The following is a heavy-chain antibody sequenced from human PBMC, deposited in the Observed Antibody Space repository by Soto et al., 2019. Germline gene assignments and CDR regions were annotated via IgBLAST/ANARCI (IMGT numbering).Heavy chain of an antibody. CDR2: ITGGGST. Sequence: EVQLLESGGGLVQPGGSLRLSCAASGFTFATYTMNWFRQSPGKGLQWVSAITGGGSTYYADSVKGHFTISRDNSKETLYLQMNSLRVEDSAVYYCAKGSGSDYDYFEYWGRGTLVAVSS. V-gene: IGHV3-23*01. J-gene: IGHJ4*02. D-gene: IGHD1-26*01. CDR1: GFTFATYT. CDR3: AKGSGSDYDYFEY.